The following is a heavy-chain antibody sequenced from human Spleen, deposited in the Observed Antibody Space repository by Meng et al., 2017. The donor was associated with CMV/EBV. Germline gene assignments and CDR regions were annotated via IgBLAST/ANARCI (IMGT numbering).Heavy chain of an antibody. CDR1: GLTFNNHA. J-gene: IGHJ4*02. CDR3: AKRKGAAGGPLDS. CDR2: ISGSGGHT. D-gene: IGHD6-13*01. Sequence: GESLKISCAVSGLTFNNHAMSWVRPAPGKGLEWISAISGSGGHTYYADSVKGRFSVSRDNSENTLYLQMNILRVEDTAVYYCAKRKGAAGGPLDSWGQGTLVTVSS. V-gene: IGHV3-23*01.